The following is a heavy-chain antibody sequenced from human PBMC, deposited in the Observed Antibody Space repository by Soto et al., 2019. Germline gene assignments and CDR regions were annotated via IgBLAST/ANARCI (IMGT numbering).Heavy chain of an antibody. CDR3: ARPLEQHQLGFGMDV. J-gene: IGHJ6*01. V-gene: IGHV3-33*01. Sequence: QVQLVQSGGGVVQPGGSLRLSCAASGFTFSSYGMHWVRQASGKGLEWVAVIWYDGSKIYYADSVKGRFTISRDNSKSTLYLQMNSLRAEDTAVYYCARPLEQHQLGFGMDVWGQGSPVTVSS. CDR2: IWYDGSKI. D-gene: IGHD6-13*01. CDR1: GFTFSSYG.